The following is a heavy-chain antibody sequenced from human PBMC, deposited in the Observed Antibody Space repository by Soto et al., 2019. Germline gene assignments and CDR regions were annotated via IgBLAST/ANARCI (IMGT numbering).Heavy chain of an antibody. CDR2: ISDSDGGT. Sequence: GGSLRLSCAASGFTFSSYFMSWVRQAPGKGLGWVSSISDSDGGTYYADSVKGRFTISRDNSKNTLYLQMNSLRAEDTAVYYCAKDLMTTRGAFDIWGQVTMVTISS. CDR3: AKDLMTTRGAFDI. D-gene: IGHD4-17*01. CDR1: GFTFSSYF. V-gene: IGHV3-23*01. J-gene: IGHJ3*02.